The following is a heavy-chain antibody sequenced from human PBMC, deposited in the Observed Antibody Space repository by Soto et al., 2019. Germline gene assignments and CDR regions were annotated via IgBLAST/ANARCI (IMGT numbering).Heavy chain of an antibody. J-gene: IGHJ6*03. D-gene: IGHD3-10*01. CDR3: ARVRGELDYYYYYMDV. CDR1: GYTFTSYG. V-gene: IGHV1-18*01. CDR2: ISAYNGNT. Sequence: ASVKVSCKASGYTFTSYGISWVRQAPGQGLEWMGWISAYNGNTNYAQKLQGRVTMTTDTSTSTAYMELRSLRSDDTAVYYCARVRGELDYYYYYMDVWGKGTTVTVSS.